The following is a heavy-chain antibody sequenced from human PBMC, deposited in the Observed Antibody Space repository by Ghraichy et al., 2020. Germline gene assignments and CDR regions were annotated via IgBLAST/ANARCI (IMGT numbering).Heavy chain of an antibody. D-gene: IGHD4-17*01. CDR3: ARDSTPGYGDYGYYYYYMDV. CDR2: IYSGAST. Sequence: GGSLRLSCAASGFTVSSNYISWVRQAPVKGLEWVSVIYSGASTYYADSVKGRFTISRDNSKNMVYLQMNSLRAEDTAVYYCARDSTPGYGDYGYYYYYMDVWGKGTTVTVSS. J-gene: IGHJ6*03. CDR1: GFTVSSNY. V-gene: IGHV3-53*01.